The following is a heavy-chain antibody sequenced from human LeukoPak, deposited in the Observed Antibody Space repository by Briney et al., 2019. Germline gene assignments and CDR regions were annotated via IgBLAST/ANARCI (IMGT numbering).Heavy chain of an antibody. D-gene: IGHD1-1*01. V-gene: IGHV3-30-3*01. CDR3: AKGVSRGVDPTGLEY. J-gene: IGHJ4*02. CDR1: GFTFSSYA. CDR2: ISYDGSNK. Sequence: HPGRSLRLSCAASGFTFSSYAMHWVRQAPGKGLEWVAVISYDGSNKYYADSVKGRFTISRDNSKNTLFLQTNSMRPEDTAVYYCAKGVSRGVDPTGLEYWGQGTLVTVSS.